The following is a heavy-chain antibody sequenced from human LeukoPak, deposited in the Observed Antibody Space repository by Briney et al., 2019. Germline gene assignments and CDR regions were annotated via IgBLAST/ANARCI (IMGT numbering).Heavy chain of an antibody. V-gene: IGHV4-38-2*02. CDR2: IYHSGSA. CDR1: GYSISSGYY. J-gene: IGHJ4*02. Sequence: SETLPLTCAVSGYSISSGYYWGWIRQPPGKGLEWIGSIYHSGSAYYNPSLKSRVTISLDTSKNQFSLKLSSVTAADTAVYYCAREEMGGIDYWGQGTLVTVSS. CDR3: AREEMGGIDY. D-gene: IGHD5-24*01.